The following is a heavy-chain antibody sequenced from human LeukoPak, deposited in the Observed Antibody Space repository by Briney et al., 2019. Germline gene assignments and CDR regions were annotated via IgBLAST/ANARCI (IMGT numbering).Heavy chain of an antibody. CDR1: GVSISSGSYY. CDR3: ARQGLGHYYFDY. CDR2: IYTSGST. J-gene: IGHJ4*02. D-gene: IGHD6-19*01. Sequence: SQTLSLTCTVSGVSISSGSYYWSWIRQPAGKGLEWIGRIYTSGSTNYNPSLKSRVTMSVDTSKNQFSLKLSSVTAADTAVYYCARQGLGHYYFDYWGQGTLVTVSS. V-gene: IGHV4-61*02.